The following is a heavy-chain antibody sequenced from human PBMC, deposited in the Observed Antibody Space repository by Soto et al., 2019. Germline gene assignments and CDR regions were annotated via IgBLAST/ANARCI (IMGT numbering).Heavy chain of an antibody. Sequence: GGSLRLSCAASGFTFSSYGMHWVRQAPGKGLEWVAVIWYDGSNKYYADSVKGRFTISRDNSKNTLYLQMNSLRAEDTAVYYCARDRGVTVYYGMDVWGQGTTVNVSS. CDR3: ARDRGVTVYYGMDV. J-gene: IGHJ6*02. CDR1: GFTFSSYG. D-gene: IGHD3-10*01. CDR2: IWYDGSNK. V-gene: IGHV3-33*01.